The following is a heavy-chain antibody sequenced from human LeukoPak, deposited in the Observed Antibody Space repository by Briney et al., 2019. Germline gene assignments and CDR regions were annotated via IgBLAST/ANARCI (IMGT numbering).Heavy chain of an antibody. Sequence: ASVKVSCKASGYTFTSYGIRWVRQAPEQGLEWMGWISAYNGNTNYAQKLQGRVTMTTDTSTSTAYMELRSLRSDDTAVYYCARVRPSEDDYGDYGAFDIWGQGTMVTVSS. CDR1: GYTFTSYG. CDR3: ARVRPSEDDYGDYGAFDI. J-gene: IGHJ3*02. D-gene: IGHD4-17*01. CDR2: ISAYNGNT. V-gene: IGHV1-18*01.